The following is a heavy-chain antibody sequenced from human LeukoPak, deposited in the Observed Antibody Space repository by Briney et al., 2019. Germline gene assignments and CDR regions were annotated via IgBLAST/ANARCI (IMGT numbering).Heavy chain of an antibody. Sequence: ASVKVSCKASGGTFSSYAISWVRQATGQGLEWMGWMNPNSGNTGYAQKFQGRVTMTRNTSISTAYMELSSLRSEDTAVYYCARYGNSGFYYFDYWGQGTLVTVSS. D-gene: IGHD4-23*01. CDR2: MNPNSGNT. V-gene: IGHV1-8*02. CDR3: ARYGNSGFYYFDY. CDR1: GGTFSSYA. J-gene: IGHJ4*02.